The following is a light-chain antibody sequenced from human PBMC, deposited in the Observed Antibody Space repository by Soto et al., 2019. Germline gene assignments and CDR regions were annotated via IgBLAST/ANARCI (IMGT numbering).Light chain of an antibody. CDR1: SSDVGTYNY. CDR3: CSYAGSTSYV. Sequence: QSALTQPRSVSGSPGQSVTISCTGTSSDVGTYNYVSWYQQHPGKAPKVMIYDVSERTSGVPDRFSGYKSGNTASLTISGQQAEDEADYYCCSYAGSTSYVFGTGTQLTVL. V-gene: IGLV2-11*01. CDR2: DVS. J-gene: IGLJ1*01.